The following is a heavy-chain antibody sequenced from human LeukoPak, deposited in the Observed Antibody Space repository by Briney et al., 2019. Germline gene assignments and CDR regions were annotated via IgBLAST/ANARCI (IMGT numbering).Heavy chain of an antibody. CDR3: SRESGPFSPFGF. D-gene: IGHD1-26*01. V-gene: IGHV4-59*12. Sequence: PSETLSLTCTVSGGSMNSYYWSWIRQPPGKGLEWTGYIYYSGSTNYNPSLKSRVTISVDTSKNQFSLKLSSVTAADTAVYYCSRESGPFSPFGFWGQGTLVSVHS. J-gene: IGHJ4*02. CDR1: GGSMNSYY. CDR2: IYYSGST.